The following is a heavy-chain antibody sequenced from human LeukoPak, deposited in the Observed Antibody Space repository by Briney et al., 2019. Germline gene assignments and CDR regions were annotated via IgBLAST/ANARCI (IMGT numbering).Heavy chain of an antibody. CDR3: ARGSKGFWSGYYGY. CDR1: GYTFTGYY. Sequence: ASVKVSCKASGYTFTGYYMHWVRQAPGQGLEWMGWINPNSGGTNYPQKFQGRVTMTRDTSISTACMELSRLRSDDTAVYYCARGSKGFWSGYYGYWGQGTLVTVSS. CDR2: INPNSGGT. J-gene: IGHJ4*02. V-gene: IGHV1-2*02. D-gene: IGHD3-3*01.